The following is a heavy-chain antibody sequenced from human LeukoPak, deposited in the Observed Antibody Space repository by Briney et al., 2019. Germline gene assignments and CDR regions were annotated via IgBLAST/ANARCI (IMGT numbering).Heavy chain of an antibody. CDR2: ISSSSSYI. Sequence: GGSLRLSCAASGFTFSSYSMNWVRQAPVKGLEWVSSISSSSSYIYYADSVKGRFTISRDNAKNSLYLQMNSLRAEDTAVYYCARDPKTYWYFDLWGRGTLVTVSS. V-gene: IGHV3-21*01. J-gene: IGHJ2*01. CDR1: GFTFSSYS. CDR3: ARDPKTYWYFDL.